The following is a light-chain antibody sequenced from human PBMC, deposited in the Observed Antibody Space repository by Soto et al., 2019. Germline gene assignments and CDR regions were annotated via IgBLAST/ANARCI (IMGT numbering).Light chain of an antibody. CDR2: EVS. J-gene: IGLJ2*01. Sequence: QSALTQPPSASGSPGQSVTISCTGTSSDVGGYNYVSWYQQHPGKAPKLMIYEVSKRPSGVPDRVSGSKSGNTASLTVSRHQAEDEADYYCSSYAGSNTVVFGGGTQLTVL. V-gene: IGLV2-8*01. CDR1: SSDVGGYNY. CDR3: SSYAGSNTVV.